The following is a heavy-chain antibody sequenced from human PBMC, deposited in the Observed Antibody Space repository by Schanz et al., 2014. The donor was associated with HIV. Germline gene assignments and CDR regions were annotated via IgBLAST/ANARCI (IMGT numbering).Heavy chain of an antibody. V-gene: IGHV1-18*01. D-gene: IGHD3-10*01. CDR1: GGTFSSYA. Sequence: QVQLVQSGAEVKKPGSSVKVSCKASGGTFSSYAISWVRQAPGQGLEWMGWISVYNGNTNYSEKLQGRVTMTTDTSTSTAYMELRSLRSDDTAVYYCAANNYYGSGSSSAWGQGTLVTVSS. CDR3: AANNYYGSGSSSA. J-gene: IGHJ5*02. CDR2: ISVYNGNT.